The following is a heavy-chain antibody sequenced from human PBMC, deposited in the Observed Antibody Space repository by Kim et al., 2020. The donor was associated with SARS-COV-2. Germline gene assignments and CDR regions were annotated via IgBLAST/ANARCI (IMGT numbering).Heavy chain of an antibody. CDR1: GFTFDDYA. J-gene: IGHJ3*02. Sequence: GGSLRLSCAASGFTFDDYAMHWVRQAPGKGLEWVSLISGDGGSTYYADSVKGRFTISRDNSKNSLYLQMNSLRTEDTALYYCANSPRGAFDIWGQGTMVTVSS. CDR3: ANSPRGAFDI. D-gene: IGHD3-10*01. V-gene: IGHV3-43*02. CDR2: ISGDGGST.